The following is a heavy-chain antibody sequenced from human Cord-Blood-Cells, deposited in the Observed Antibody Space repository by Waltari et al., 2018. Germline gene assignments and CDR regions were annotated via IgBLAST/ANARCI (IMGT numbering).Heavy chain of an antibody. Sequence: QVQLVQSGAEVKKPESSVKVSCKASRGTFSSYAISWVRQAPGQGLEWMEGIIPIFGTANYAKNFQGRVTITADESTSTAYMELSSLRSEDTAVYYCARGWTGDAFDIWGQGTMVTVSS. CDR1: RGTFSSYA. J-gene: IGHJ3*02. CDR2: IIPIFGTA. CDR3: ARGWTGDAFDI. D-gene: IGHD3-9*01. V-gene: IGHV1-69*01.